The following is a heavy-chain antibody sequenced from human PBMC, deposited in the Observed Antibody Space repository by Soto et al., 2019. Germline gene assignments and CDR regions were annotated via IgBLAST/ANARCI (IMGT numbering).Heavy chain of an antibody. V-gene: IGHV4-4*07. J-gene: IGHJ5*01. CDR2: IHPTGTT. Sequence: SETLSLTCSVSFGSINNFYWGWVRQAPGKGLEWIGQIHPTGTTTYHPSLKSRVRLSLDWTQDQVSLSLTSVTAADSGVYYCARGAHCTSVVCSGYPNYWFDSWGKGIQVTVSS. CDR3: ARGAHCTSVVCSGYPNYWFDS. CDR1: FGSINNFY. D-gene: IGHD3-9*01.